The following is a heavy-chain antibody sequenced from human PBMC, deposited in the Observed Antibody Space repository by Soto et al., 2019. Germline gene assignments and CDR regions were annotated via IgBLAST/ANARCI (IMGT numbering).Heavy chain of an antibody. CDR2: FDPEDGET. V-gene: IGHV1-24*01. D-gene: IGHD3-3*01. Sequence: ASVKVYCKVSGYSLTDLSMQWVRQAPRKGLEWMGGFDPEDGETIYAQKFQGRVTMTEDTATDTAYMELSSLRSEDTAVYYCATHRSGRFLEWLPEGSLGYWSQGTLVTVSS. CDR3: ATHRSGRFLEWLPEGSLGY. CDR1: GYSLTDLS. J-gene: IGHJ4*02.